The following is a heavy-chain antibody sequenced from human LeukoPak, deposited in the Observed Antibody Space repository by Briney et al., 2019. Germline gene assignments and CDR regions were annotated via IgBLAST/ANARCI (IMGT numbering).Heavy chain of an antibody. J-gene: IGHJ3*02. Sequence: SETLSLTCTVSGGSISSYYWSWIRQPPGKGLEWIGYIYYSGSTNYNPSLKSRVTISVDTSKNQSSLKLSSVTAADTAVYYCARGPVGGTTYNDGDAFDIWGQGTMVTVSS. CDR1: GGSISSYY. CDR2: IYYSGST. V-gene: IGHV4-59*01. CDR3: ARGPVGGTTYNDGDAFDI. D-gene: IGHD1-7*01.